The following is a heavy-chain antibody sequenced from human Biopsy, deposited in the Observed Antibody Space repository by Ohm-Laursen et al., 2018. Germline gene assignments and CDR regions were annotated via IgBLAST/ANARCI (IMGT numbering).Heavy chain of an antibody. V-gene: IGHV3-30*18. J-gene: IGHJ4*02. D-gene: IGHD5-24*01. Sequence: SLRLSCTASGFPFHNYAMNWIRQAPGKGLEWAALISGDGNDQFYAESAKGRFTVSRDNSKNTVDLQMNNLKTEDTAVYYCAKDWLQSWYFDHWGQGTLVTVSS. CDR3: AKDWLQSWYFDH. CDR1: GFPFHNYA. CDR2: ISGDGNDQ.